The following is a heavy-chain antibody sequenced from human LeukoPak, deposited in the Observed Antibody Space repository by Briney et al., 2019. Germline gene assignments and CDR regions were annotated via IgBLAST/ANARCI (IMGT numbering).Heavy chain of an antibody. D-gene: IGHD3-22*01. Sequence: PGGSLRLSWAASGXTFSSYGMHWVRQAPGKGLEWVAVIWYDGSNKYYADSVKGRFTISRDKSKNTLYLQMNSLRAEDAAVYYCAKDWDPGYYDSSGSYPDYWGQGTLVTVSS. CDR2: IWYDGSNK. J-gene: IGHJ4*02. CDR1: GXTFSSYG. V-gene: IGHV3-30*02. CDR3: AKDWDPGYYDSSGSYPDY.